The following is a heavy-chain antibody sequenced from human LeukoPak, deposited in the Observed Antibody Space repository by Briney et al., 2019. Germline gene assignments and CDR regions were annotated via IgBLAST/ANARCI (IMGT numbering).Heavy chain of an antibody. Sequence: GGSQRLSCAASGFIFGSYSMIWVRQAPGKGLEWVSSISSSSSYIYYADSVKGRFTISRDNAKNSLYLQMNSLRAEDTAVYYCARVTEAPYYFDYWGQGTLVTVSS. CDR2: ISSSSSYI. CDR3: ARVTEAPYYFDY. CDR1: GFIFGSYS. V-gene: IGHV3-21*01. J-gene: IGHJ4*02.